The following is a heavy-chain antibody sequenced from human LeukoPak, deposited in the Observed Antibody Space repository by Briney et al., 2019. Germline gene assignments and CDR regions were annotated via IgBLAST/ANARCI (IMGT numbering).Heavy chain of an antibody. Sequence: GGSLRLSCAASGFTFSGCHIHWVRQAPGKGLEWVALVWHDGSKTYYADSVKGRFTVSRDNSKNTLYLQMNSLKAEDTAIYYCAKDSNDNGYYNYFDFWGQGTLVTVSS. V-gene: IGHV3-33*06. D-gene: IGHD4-17*01. CDR1: GFTFSGCH. CDR2: VWHDGSKT. J-gene: IGHJ4*02. CDR3: AKDSNDNGYYNYFDF.